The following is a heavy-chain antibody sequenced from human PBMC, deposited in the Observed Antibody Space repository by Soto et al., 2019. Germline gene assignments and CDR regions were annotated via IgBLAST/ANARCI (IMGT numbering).Heavy chain of an antibody. CDR1: GGTFSSYA. CDR3: ARDQGWMTTVSRNYYGMDV. Sequence: QVQLVQSGAEVKKPGSSVKVSCKASGGTFSSYAISWVRQAPGQGLEWMGGIIPIFGTANYAQKFQGRVTITGDESRSTAYMELSSLRSEDTAVYYCARDQGWMTTVSRNYYGMDVWGQGTTVTVSS. CDR2: IIPIFGTA. D-gene: IGHD4-17*01. V-gene: IGHV1-69*01. J-gene: IGHJ6*02.